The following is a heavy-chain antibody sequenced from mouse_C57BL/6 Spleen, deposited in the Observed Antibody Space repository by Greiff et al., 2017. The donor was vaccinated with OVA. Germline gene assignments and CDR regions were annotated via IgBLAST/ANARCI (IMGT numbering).Heavy chain of an antibody. J-gene: IGHJ2*01. CDR1: GFTFSDYG. Sequence: EVQVVESGGGLVKPGGSLKLSCAASGFTFSDYGMHWVRQAPEKGLEWVAYISSGSSTIYYADTVKGRFTSSRDNAKNTLFMQMTSLRSEDTAMYYCARPLYYSNYLFDYWGQGTTLTVSS. V-gene: IGHV5-17*01. D-gene: IGHD2-5*01. CDR2: ISSGSSTI. CDR3: ARPLYYSNYLFDY.